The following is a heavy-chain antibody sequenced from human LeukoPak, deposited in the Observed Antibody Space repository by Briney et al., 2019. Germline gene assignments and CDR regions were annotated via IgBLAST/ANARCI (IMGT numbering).Heavy chain of an antibody. J-gene: IGHJ4*02. CDR3: ARDPSGWNDVIDY. CDR1: GGTFSSYA. CDR2: IIPLFGTT. Sequence: VASVKVSCKASGGTFSSYAISWVRQAPGQGLEWMGGIIPLFGTTNYAQKFQGRVTVTADESTSTAYMELSSLRSEDTAVYYCARDPSGWNDVIDYWGQGTLVTVSS. D-gene: IGHD1-1*01. V-gene: IGHV1-69*13.